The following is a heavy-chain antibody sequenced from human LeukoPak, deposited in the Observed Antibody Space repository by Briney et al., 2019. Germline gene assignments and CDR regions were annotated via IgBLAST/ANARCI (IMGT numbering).Heavy chain of an antibody. J-gene: IGHJ4*02. CDR1: GGSIITNY. CDR3: ARGTGLERLGPQFDF. V-gene: IGHV4-4*07. CDR2: IHSSGNT. D-gene: IGHD1-1*01. Sequence: SETLSLTCTVSGGSIITNYWNWIRQPAGKGLEWIGRIHSSGNTNSNPSLRSRISMSVDTSKNQFSLKLSSVTAADSAVYYCARGTGLERLGPQFDFWGQGALVTVSS.